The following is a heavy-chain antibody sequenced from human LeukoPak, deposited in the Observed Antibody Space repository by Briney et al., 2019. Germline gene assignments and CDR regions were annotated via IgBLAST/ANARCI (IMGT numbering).Heavy chain of an antibody. V-gene: IGHV3-7*04. J-gene: IGHJ5*02. CDR3: ARDSTGTVLDL. CDR2: IRKDGTKS. Sequence: HPGGSLILSCVASGFTFISYWMTWVRQAPGKGLEWVAQIRKDGTKSYSVDSVRGRFTISRDNAKNSVYLQMNSLRPEDTAVYYCARDSTGTVLDLWGQGTLVTVSS. D-gene: IGHD1-1*01. CDR1: GFTFISYW.